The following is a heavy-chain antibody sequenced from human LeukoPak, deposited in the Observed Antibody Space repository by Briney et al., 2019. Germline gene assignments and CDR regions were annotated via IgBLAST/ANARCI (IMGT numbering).Heavy chain of an antibody. CDR3: ARGGERPTYVDY. CDR1: GFTFSSYA. J-gene: IGHJ4*02. CDR2: ISSNGGST. D-gene: IGHD1-1*01. V-gene: IGHV3-64*01. Sequence: GGSLRLSCAASGFTFSSYAMHWVRQAPGKGLEYVSAISSNGGSTYYANSVKGRFTISRDNSKNTLYLQMGSLRAEDMAVYYCARGGERPTYVDYWGQGTLVTVSS.